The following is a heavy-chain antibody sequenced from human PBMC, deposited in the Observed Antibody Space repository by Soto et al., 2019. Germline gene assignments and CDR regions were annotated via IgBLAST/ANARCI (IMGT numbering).Heavy chain of an antibody. J-gene: IGHJ6*02. D-gene: IGHD3-3*01. Sequence: XGTLSLTCTVSGGSVSSGSYYWSWIRQPPGKGLEWIGYIYYSGSTNYNPSLKSRVTISVDTSKNQFSLKLSSVTAADTAVYYCARDWDFWSGYYGYYYGMDVWGQGTTVTVSS. CDR2: IYYSGST. CDR1: GGSVSSGSYY. CDR3: ARDWDFWSGYYGYYYGMDV. V-gene: IGHV4-61*01.